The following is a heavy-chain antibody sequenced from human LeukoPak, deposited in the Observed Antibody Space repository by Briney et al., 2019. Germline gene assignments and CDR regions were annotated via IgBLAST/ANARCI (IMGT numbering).Heavy chain of an antibody. CDR1: GFIFRSYG. V-gene: IGHV3-23*05. D-gene: IGHD3/OR15-3a*01. Sequence: GGSLRLSCVASGFIFRSYGMNWVRQAPGKGLEWVSGIYTNGRDTRYAGSVKGRFTISRDNSKNTLYLQMHSLRVEDTAVYYCAHLVWEYVGGLDVWGQGTTVTVSS. CDR3: AHLVWEYVGGLDV. J-gene: IGHJ6*02. CDR2: IYTNGRDT.